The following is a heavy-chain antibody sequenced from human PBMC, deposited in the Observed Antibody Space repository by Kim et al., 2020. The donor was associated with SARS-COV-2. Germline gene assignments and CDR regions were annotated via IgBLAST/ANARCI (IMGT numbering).Heavy chain of an antibody. D-gene: IGHD3-10*01. CDR3: ARTTMFRGMDY. CDR1: GFTFSSYW. V-gene: IGHV3-74*01. J-gene: IGHJ4*02. Sequence: GGSLRLSCAASGFTFSSYWIHWVRQAPGKGLVWVSRINSDGSGTTYADSVKGRFTISRDNAKNTVYLQMSSLRAEDTAVYYCARTTMFRGMDYWGQGTLVTVSS. CDR2: INSDGSGT.